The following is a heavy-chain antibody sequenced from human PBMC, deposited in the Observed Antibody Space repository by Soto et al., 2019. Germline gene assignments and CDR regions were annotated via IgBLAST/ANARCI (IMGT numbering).Heavy chain of an antibody. Sequence: EVQLVESGGGLVQPGGSLRLSCAASGFTFSIYSMNWVRHAPGNVLEWVPYISSSSSTIYYADSVKGRFTISRDNAKNSLYLHMNSLRAEDTAVYYCTSRPYGDYVHFQHWGQGTLVTVSS. D-gene: IGHD4-17*01. J-gene: IGHJ1*01. CDR2: ISSSSSTI. CDR3: TSRPYGDYVHFQH. CDR1: GFTFSIYS. V-gene: IGHV3-48*01.